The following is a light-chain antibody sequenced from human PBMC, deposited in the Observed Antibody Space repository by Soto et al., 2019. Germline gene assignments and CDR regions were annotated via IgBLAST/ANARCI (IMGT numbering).Light chain of an antibody. Sequence: QYALTQPASVSGSPGQSITISCTGTSSDVGGYNYVSWYQQHPGKAPKLMIYDVSDRPSGVSNRFSASKSGNTASLTISGLQAEDEADYYCCSYTSSSTPCVFGTGTKVTVL. J-gene: IGLJ1*01. CDR1: SSDVGGYNY. CDR2: DVS. CDR3: CSYTSSSTPCV. V-gene: IGLV2-14*03.